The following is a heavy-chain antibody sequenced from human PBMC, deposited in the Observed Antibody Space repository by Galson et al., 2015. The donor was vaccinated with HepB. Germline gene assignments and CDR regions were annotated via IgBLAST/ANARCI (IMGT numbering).Heavy chain of an antibody. CDR2: ISGRGGNT. J-gene: IGHJ4*02. CDR1: GFTFSSYA. V-gene: IGHV3-23*01. CDR3: AKGVYSSGWDVDY. Sequence: SLRLSCAASGFTFSSYAMSWVRQAPGKGLEWVSSISGRGGNTFYADSVKGRITISRDNSKNTLYLQMNSLTAEDTAIDYCAKGVYSSGWDVDYWGQGTLVTVSS. D-gene: IGHD6-19*01.